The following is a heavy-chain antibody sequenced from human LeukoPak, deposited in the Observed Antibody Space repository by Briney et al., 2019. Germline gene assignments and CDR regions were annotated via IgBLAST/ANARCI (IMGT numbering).Heavy chain of an antibody. D-gene: IGHD1-26*01. CDR3: ARGPGHSGSCQLYDY. CDR1: GGPISSGSYY. J-gene: IGHJ4*02. Sequence: SETLSLTCTVSGGPISSGSYYWSWIRQPAGKGLEWIGRIYTSGSTNYNPSLKSRVTISVDTSKNQFSLKLSSVTAADTAVYYCARGPGHSGSCQLYDYWGQGTLVTVSS. CDR2: IYTSGST. V-gene: IGHV4-61*02.